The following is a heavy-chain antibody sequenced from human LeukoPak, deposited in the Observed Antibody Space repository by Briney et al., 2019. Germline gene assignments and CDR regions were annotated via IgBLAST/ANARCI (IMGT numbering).Heavy chain of an antibody. Sequence: SETLSLTCTVSGGSMNGYHWSWTRQPPGKGLEWIGYVYYIGNTNYNPSLRSRVSMSVDTSKNQFSLQLTSVTTADTAVYYCARYTHTSGWYFDFWGRSIMVTVSS. V-gene: IGHV4-59*01. J-gene: IGHJ2*01. CDR2: VYYIGNT. D-gene: IGHD1-1*01. CDR1: GGSMNGYH. CDR3: ARYTHTSGWYFDF.